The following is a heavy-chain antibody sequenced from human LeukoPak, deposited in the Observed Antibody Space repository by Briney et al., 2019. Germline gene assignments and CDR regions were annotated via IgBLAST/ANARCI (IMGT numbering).Heavy chain of an antibody. CDR1: GGSFSGYY. CDR3: ARAGYGDFNWFDP. CDR2: INHSGST. V-gene: IGHV4-34*01. J-gene: IGHJ5*02. D-gene: IGHD4-17*01. Sequence: SETLSLTCAVYGGSFSGYYWSWIRQPPGKGLEWIGEINHSGSTNYNPSLKSRVTISVDTSKNQFSLKLSSMTAADTAVYYCARAGYGDFNWFDPWGQGTLVTVSS.